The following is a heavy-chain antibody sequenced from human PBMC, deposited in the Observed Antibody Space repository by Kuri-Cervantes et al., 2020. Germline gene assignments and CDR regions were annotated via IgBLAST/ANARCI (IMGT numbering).Heavy chain of an antibody. CDR3: ARDRGSSSWSIYYYYYYGMDV. V-gene: IGHV3-30-3*01. CDR2: ISYDGSNK. Sequence: GESLKISCAASGFTLSSYAMHWVRQAPGKGLEWVAVISYDGSNKYYADSVKGRFTISRDNSKNTLYLQMNSLRAEDTAVYYCARDRGSSSWSIYYYYYYGMDVWGQGTTVTVSS. J-gene: IGHJ6*02. D-gene: IGHD6-13*01. CDR1: GFTLSSYA.